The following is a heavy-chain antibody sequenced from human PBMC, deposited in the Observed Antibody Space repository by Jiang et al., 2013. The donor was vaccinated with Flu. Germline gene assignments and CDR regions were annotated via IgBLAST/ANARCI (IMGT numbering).Heavy chain of an antibody. Sequence: GLVKPSETLSLTCTVSGGSISSYYWNWIRQPPGQGLEWIGFVYYTGSTNYNPSLKSRVTISVDTSKKQFSLNLSSVTAADTAVYYCARHGGVFDYWGQGMLVTVSS. CDR3: ARHGGVFDY. CDR1: GGSISSYY. V-gene: IGHV4-59*08. D-gene: IGHD3-16*01. J-gene: IGHJ4*02. CDR2: VYYTGST.